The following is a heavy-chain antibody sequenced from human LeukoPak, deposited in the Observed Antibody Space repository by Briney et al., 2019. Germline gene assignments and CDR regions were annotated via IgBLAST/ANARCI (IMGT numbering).Heavy chain of an antibody. J-gene: IGHJ4*02. V-gene: IGHV3-21*01. Sequence: GGSLRLSCAASGFTFSSYMMNWVRQAPGKGLEWVSSINSGSTYTYYTESVKGRFTVSRDDAKNSLFLQMNSLRAEDTAIYYCARSLTTLTYEGYWGQGTLVTVSS. CDR1: GFTFSSYM. CDR3: ARSLTTLTYEGY. D-gene: IGHD1-1*01. CDR2: INSGSTYT.